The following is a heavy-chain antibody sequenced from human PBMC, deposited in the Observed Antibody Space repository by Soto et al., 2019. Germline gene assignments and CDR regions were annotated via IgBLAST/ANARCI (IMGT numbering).Heavy chain of an antibody. D-gene: IGHD3-10*01. Sequence: QVQLQESGPGLVKPSQTLSLTCTVSGGSISSGDYYWSWIRQPPGKGLEWIGYIYYTGSTYYNPSLKSRVTRPVDTSKTHFSLNPSSVTDADTAVYYCARGTRDCGSGTYYPSNYWGQGTLVTVSS. V-gene: IGHV4-30-4*01. J-gene: IGHJ4*02. CDR1: GGSISSGDYY. CDR2: IYYTGST. CDR3: ARGTRDCGSGTYYPSNY.